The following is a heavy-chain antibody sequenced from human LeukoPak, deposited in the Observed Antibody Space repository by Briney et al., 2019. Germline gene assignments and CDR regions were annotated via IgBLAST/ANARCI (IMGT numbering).Heavy chain of an antibody. D-gene: IGHD5-18*01. CDR3: ARGLARTSMVTRGGVRFDY. V-gene: IGHV1-8*01. Sequence: EASVKVSCKASGYTFTSYDTNWVRQATGQGLEWMGWMNPNSGNTGYAQKFQGRVTMTRNTSISTAYTELSSLRSEDTAVYYCARGLARTSMVTRGGVRFDYWGQGTLVTVSS. J-gene: IGHJ4*02. CDR2: MNPNSGNT. CDR1: GYTFTSYD.